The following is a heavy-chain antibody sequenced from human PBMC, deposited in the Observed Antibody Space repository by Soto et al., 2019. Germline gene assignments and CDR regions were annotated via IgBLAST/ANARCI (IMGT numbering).Heavy chain of an antibody. CDR2: IYHSGST. J-gene: IGHJ6*02. CDR1: GGSISSSNW. D-gene: IGHD2-15*01. Sequence: QVQLQESGPGLVKPSGTQSLTCAVSGGSISSSNWWSWVRQPPGKGLEWIGEIYHSGSTNYNPSLKSRVTISVDKSKNQFSLKLSSVTAADTAVYYCARERGYCSGGRCSYYYGMDVWGQGTTVTVSS. V-gene: IGHV4-4*02. CDR3: ARERGYCSGGRCSYYYGMDV.